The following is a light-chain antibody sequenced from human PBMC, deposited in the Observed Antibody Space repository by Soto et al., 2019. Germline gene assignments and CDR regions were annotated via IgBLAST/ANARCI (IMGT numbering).Light chain of an antibody. J-gene: IGKJ1*01. CDR3: QHYDSSLRT. Sequence: EIVLTQSPGTLSLSPGERATLSCRASQTISSSHLAWYQQKPGQPPRLLIYGASSRATDIPDRFSGSGSGADLTLTIIRLKPEDFAVYYCQHYDSSLRTFGPGTKVEIK. CDR1: QTISSSH. CDR2: GAS. V-gene: IGKV3-20*01.